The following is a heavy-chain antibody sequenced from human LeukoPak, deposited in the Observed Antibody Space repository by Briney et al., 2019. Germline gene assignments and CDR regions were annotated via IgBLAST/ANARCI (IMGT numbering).Heavy chain of an antibody. CDR1: GDSISSYY. Sequence: SETLSLTCTVSGDSISSYYWSWIRQPPGKGLEWIGYLYYTGSTNYNPSLKSRVTISVDTSKNQFSLKLSSVTAADTAVYYCARESCSSSSCYNNWFDPWGQGTLVTVSS. V-gene: IGHV4-59*01. CDR2: LYYTGST. D-gene: IGHD2-2*02. J-gene: IGHJ5*02. CDR3: ARESCSSSSCYNNWFDP.